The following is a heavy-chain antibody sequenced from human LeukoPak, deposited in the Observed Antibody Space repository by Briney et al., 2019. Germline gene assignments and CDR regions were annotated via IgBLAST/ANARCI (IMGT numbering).Heavy chain of an antibody. V-gene: IGHV1-69*01. Sequence: GSSVKVSCKASGGTFSSYAISWVRQAPGQGLEWMGGIIPIFGTANYAQKFQGRVTITADESTSTAYMELSSLRSEDTAVYYCARAEAVAGKDPLAFHYYYYYYIHVWGKGPTVTVSS. CDR3: ARAEAVAGKDPLAFHYYYYYYIHV. J-gene: IGHJ6*03. CDR2: IIPIFGTA. D-gene: IGHD6-19*01. CDR1: GGTFSSYA.